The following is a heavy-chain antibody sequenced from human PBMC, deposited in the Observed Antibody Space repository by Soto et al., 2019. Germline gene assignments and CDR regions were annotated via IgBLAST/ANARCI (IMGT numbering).Heavy chain of an antibody. D-gene: IGHD3-10*01. V-gene: IGHV4-34*01. CDR2: INHSGST. CDR1: GGSFSGYY. Sequence: SETLSLTCAVYGGSFSGYYWSWIRQPPGKGLEWIGEINHSGSTNYNPSPKCRVTISVDTSKNQFSLKLSSVTAADTAVYYCARLAMVRGVILYYYYGMDVWGQGTTVTVSS. CDR3: ARLAMVRGVILYYYYGMDV. J-gene: IGHJ6*02.